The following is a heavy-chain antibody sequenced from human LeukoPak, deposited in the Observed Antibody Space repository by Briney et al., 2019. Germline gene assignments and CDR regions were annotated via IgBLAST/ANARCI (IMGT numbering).Heavy chain of an antibody. D-gene: IGHD4-17*01. J-gene: IGHJ4*02. V-gene: IGHV3-23*01. CDR2: ISGSGGSA. CDR1: GFSFRSYA. Sequence: PGGSLRLSCAASGFSFRSYAMTWVRQAPGKGLEWVSVISGSGGSAYYADSVKGRFTISRDNSKNMLHLQMNSLRAEDTAVYYCAKDRTSMVTTGLDYWGQGTLVTVSS. CDR3: AKDRTSMVTTGLDY.